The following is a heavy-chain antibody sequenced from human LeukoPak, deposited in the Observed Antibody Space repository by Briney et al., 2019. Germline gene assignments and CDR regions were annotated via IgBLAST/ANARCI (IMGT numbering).Heavy chain of an antibody. V-gene: IGHV3-74*01. CDR1: GFTFSSYW. D-gene: IGHD1-26*01. Sequence: GGSLRLSCAASGFTFSSYWMHWVRQAPGKGLVWVSRINSDGSSTSYADSVKGRFTISRDNAKNTPYLQMNSLRAEDTAVYYCAKGRGWEASYYYYYMDVWGKGTTVTISS. J-gene: IGHJ6*03. CDR3: AKGRGWEASYYYYYMDV. CDR2: INSDGSST.